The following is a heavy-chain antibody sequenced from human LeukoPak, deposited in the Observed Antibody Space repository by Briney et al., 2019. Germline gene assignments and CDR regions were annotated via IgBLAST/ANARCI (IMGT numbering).Heavy chain of an antibody. CDR1: GGSISSSSYY. Sequence: SETLSLTCTVSGGSISSSSYYWGWIRQPPGKGLEWIGSIYYSGSTYYNPSLKSRVTISVDTSKNQFSLKLSSVTAADTAVYHCARVDSSGFGYYYYMDVWGKGTTVTVSS. CDR2: IYYSGST. D-gene: IGHD6-19*01. J-gene: IGHJ6*03. CDR3: ARVDSSGFGYYYYMDV. V-gene: IGHV4-39*07.